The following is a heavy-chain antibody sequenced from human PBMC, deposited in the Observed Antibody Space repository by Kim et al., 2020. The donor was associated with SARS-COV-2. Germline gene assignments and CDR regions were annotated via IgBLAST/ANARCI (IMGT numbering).Heavy chain of an antibody. V-gene: IGHV3-33*01. CDR3: ARDFARHLDY. CDR2: NK. J-gene: IGHJ4*02. Sequence: NKDYADSVKGRFTITRDNSKNTLYLQMNSLRAEDTAVYYCARDFARHLDYWGQGTLVTVSS.